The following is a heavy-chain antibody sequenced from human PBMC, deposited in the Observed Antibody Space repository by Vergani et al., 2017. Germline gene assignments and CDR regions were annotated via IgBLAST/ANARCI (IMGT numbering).Heavy chain of an antibody. D-gene: IGHD6-19*01. CDR2: INHSGST. J-gene: IGHJ4*02. CDR1: GGSFSGYY. CDR3: ARGAQWLVSFDY. Sequence: QVQLQQWGAGLLKPSETLSLTCAVYGGSFSGYYWSWIRQPPGKGLKWFGEINHSGSTNYNPSLKSRVTISVDTSKNQFSLKLSSVTAADTAVYYCARGAQWLVSFDYWGQGTLVTVSS. V-gene: IGHV4-34*01.